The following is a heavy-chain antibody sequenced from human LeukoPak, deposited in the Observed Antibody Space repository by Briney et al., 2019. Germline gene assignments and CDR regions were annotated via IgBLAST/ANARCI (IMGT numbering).Heavy chain of an antibody. V-gene: IGHV4-61*01. D-gene: IGHD3-3*01. Sequence: PSETLSLTCTVSGGSIRSSYYYWSWIRQPPGKGLEWIGYIYYSGSTNYNPSLKSRVTISVDTSKNQFSLKLSSVTAADTAVYYCARVYDFWSGYYFDYWGQGTLVTVSS. J-gene: IGHJ4*02. CDR1: GGSIRSSYYY. CDR2: IYYSGST. CDR3: ARVYDFWSGYYFDY.